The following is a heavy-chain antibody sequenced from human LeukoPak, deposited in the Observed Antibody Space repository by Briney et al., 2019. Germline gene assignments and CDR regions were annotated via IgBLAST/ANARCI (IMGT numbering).Heavy chain of an antibody. J-gene: IGHJ3*02. V-gene: IGHV4-4*07. Sequence: SETLSLTCTVSGDSINTYWSWIRQPAGKGLEWIGRIYSSGSTNYNPSLKSRVTISVDKSKNQFSLKLSSVTAADTAVYYCAGDPLRGGGAFDIWGQGTMVTVSS. CDR1: GDSINTY. CDR3: AGDPLRGGGAFDI. CDR2: IYSSGST. D-gene: IGHD4-23*01.